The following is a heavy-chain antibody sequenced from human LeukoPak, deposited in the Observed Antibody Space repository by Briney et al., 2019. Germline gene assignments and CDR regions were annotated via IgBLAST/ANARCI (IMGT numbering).Heavy chain of an antibody. J-gene: IGHJ6*02. V-gene: IGHV3-21*01. CDR3: ASIVGATSYYGMDV. CDR1: GFSFSNYA. D-gene: IGHD1-26*01. Sequence: GGSLRLSCAASGFSFSNYAMGWVRQAPGKGLEWVSSISSSSSYIYYADSVKGRFTISRDNAKNSLYLQMNSLRAEDTAVYYCASIVGATSYYGMDVWGQGTTVTVSS. CDR2: ISSSSSYI.